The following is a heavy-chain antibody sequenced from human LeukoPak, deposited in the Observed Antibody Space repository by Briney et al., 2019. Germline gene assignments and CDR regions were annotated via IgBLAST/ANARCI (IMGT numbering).Heavy chain of an antibody. D-gene: IGHD4-11*01. Sequence: SETLSLTCTVSGGSISSYYWIWIRQPPGKGLEWIGYIYYSGSTNYNPSLKSRVTISVDTSKNQFSLNLSSVTAADTAVYYCARLTRRWFDPWGQGTLVTVSS. CDR1: GGSISSYY. J-gene: IGHJ5*02. V-gene: IGHV4-59*08. CDR3: ARLTRRWFDP. CDR2: IYYSGST.